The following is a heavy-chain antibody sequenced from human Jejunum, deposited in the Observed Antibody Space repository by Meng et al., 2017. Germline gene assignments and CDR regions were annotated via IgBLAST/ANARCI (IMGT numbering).Heavy chain of an antibody. CDR2: IASSTTTT. D-gene: IGHD6-19*01. CDR1: GFTFSTYA. J-gene: IGHJ4*02. CDR3: AKRSGSNGRYLFFDF. V-gene: IGHV3-23*01. Sequence: GESLKISCAASGFTFSTYAMTWVRQAPGKGLEWVSTIASSTTTTYYADSVKGRFTISRDNAKNTLYLQMNSLRAEDTAVYYCAKRSGSNGRYLFFDFWGQGTLVTVSS.